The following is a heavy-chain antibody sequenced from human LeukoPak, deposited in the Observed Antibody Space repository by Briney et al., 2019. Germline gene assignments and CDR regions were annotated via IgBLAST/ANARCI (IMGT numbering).Heavy chain of an antibody. V-gene: IGHV3-23*01. CDR2: ISGSGGST. CDR3: AKDRRGTVTYFDY. J-gene: IGHJ4*02. Sequence: GGSLRLSCAASGFTFSSCGFNWVRQAPGKGLEWVSAISGSGGSTYYADSVKGRFTISRDNSKNTLYPQMNSLRAEDTAVYYCAKDRRGTVTYFDYWGQGTLVTVSS. CDR1: GFTFSSCG. D-gene: IGHD4-11*01.